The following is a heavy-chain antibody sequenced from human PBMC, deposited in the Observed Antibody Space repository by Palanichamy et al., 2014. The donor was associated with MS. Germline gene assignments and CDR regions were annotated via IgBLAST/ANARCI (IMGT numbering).Heavy chain of an antibody. CDR2: ISSSGSTT. J-gene: IGHJ6*01. Sequence: QVQLVESGGGVVKPGGSLRLSCAASGFTFSDYYMSWIRQAPGKGLEWVSYISSSGSTTYYADSVKGRFTISRDNAKNSLYLQMNSLRAEDTAVYYCARDSGSYLTRYYYYGMDVWGQGTTVTVSS. CDR3: ARDSGSYLTRYYYYGMDV. V-gene: IGHV3-11*01. CDR1: GFTFSDYY. D-gene: IGHD1-26*01.